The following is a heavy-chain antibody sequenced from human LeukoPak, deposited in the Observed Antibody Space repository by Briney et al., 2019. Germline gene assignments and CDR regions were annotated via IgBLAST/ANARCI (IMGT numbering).Heavy chain of an antibody. Sequence: GGSLGLSCAASGFTFSSHGMHWVRQAPGKGLEWVAMIWYDGSNKYYADSVKGRFTISRDNSKNTLYLQMNSLRAEDTAVYYCARVSSSGSGYYFDYWGQGTLVTVSS. D-gene: IGHD6-19*01. CDR3: ARVSSSGSGYYFDY. CDR2: IWYDGSNK. V-gene: IGHV3-33*01. CDR1: GFTFSSHG. J-gene: IGHJ4*02.